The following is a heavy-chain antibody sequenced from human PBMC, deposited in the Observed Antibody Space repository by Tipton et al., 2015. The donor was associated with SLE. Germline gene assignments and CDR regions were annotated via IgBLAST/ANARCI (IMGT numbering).Heavy chain of an antibody. J-gene: IGHJ6*03. CDR2: LSSDGSHT. D-gene: IGHD2-15*01. CDR1: GFTFSTYV. Sequence: QLVQSGGGVVQPGGSLRLSCAASGFTFSTYVMHWVRHAPGRGLEWVAVLSSDGSHTNYAGSVKGRFTISIDNSENSLYLQMNILRTEDTAVYFCARDTRRHLSSNYFYYVALWGNGTTVTVS. CDR3: ARDTRRHLSSNYFYYVAL. V-gene: IGHV3-30*04.